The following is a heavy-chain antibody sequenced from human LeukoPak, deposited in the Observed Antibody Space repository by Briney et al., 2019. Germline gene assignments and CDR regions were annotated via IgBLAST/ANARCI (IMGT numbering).Heavy chain of an antibody. CDR2: IKPGDSDT. D-gene: IGHD3-22*01. CDR3: ARHLDDSSGYYYRTMYYFDY. Sequence: GESLKISCQASGYCFTSSWIGWARQMPGKGLEWMAIIKPGDSDTRYSPSFQGQVTISADKSISTAYLQWSSLEASDTAMYYCARHLDDSSGYYYRTMYYFDYWGQGTLVTVSS. CDR1: GYCFTSSW. V-gene: IGHV5-51*01. J-gene: IGHJ4*02.